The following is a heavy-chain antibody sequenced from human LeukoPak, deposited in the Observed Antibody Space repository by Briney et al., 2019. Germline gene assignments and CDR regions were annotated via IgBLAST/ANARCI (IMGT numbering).Heavy chain of an antibody. D-gene: IGHD6-13*01. V-gene: IGHV1-18*01. CDR1: GYTFTNHG. CDR3: ARPIAAAGIFDAFDI. Sequence: ASVKVSCKASGYTFTNHGITWVRQAPGQGLEWMGWISAHDGNTNYAQKLQGRVTMTTDTSTSTAYMELRSLRSDDTAVYYCARPIAAAGIFDAFDIWGQGTMVTVSS. CDR2: ISAHDGNT. J-gene: IGHJ3*02.